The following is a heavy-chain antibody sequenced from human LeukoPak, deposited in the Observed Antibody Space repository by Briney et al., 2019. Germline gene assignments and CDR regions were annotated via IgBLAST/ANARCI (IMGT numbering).Heavy chain of an antibody. CDR2: ISSSSSYI. Sequence: GGSLRLSCAASGFTFSSYSMNWVRQAPGKGLEWVSSISSSSSYIYYADSVKGRFTISRDNAKNSLYLQMNSLRAEDTAVYYCAREGRSSSWPHAFDIWGQGTMVTVSS. V-gene: IGHV3-21*01. D-gene: IGHD6-13*01. CDR3: AREGRSSSWPHAFDI. CDR1: GFTFSSYS. J-gene: IGHJ3*02.